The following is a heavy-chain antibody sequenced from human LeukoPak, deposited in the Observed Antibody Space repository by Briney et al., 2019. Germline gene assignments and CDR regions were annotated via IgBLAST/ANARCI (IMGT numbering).Heavy chain of an antibody. J-gene: IGHJ4*02. CDR2: INHSGST. CDR1: GGSISSYY. Sequence: PSETLSLTCTVSGGSISSYYWSWIRQPAGKGLEWIGEINHSGSTNYNPSLKSRVTISVDTSKNQFSLKLSSVTAADTAVYYCARGLRNFFGVAIHFDYWGQGTLVTVSS. CDR3: ARGLRNFFGVAIHFDY. D-gene: IGHD3-3*01. V-gene: IGHV4-34*01.